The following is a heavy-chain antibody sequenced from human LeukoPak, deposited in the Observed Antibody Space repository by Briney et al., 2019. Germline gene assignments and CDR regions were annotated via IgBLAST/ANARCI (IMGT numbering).Heavy chain of an antibody. CDR1: GFAFSNAW. D-gene: IGHD4-17*01. J-gene: IGHJ4*02. Sequence: PGGSLRLSCAASGFAFSNAWMTWVRQPPGKGLERVGRLKSKTDGGTTDYAAPVKGRFTISRDDSKNTLYLQMNSLKTEDTAVYYCTTGKYGDYYFDNWGQGTLVTVSS. CDR2: LKSKTDGGTT. V-gene: IGHV3-15*01. CDR3: TTGKYGDYYFDN.